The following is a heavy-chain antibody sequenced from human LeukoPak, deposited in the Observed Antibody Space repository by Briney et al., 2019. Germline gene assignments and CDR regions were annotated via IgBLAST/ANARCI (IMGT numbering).Heavy chain of an antibody. J-gene: IGHJ4*02. CDR3: ARVENLSGEFDY. CDR1: GFTFSSYG. V-gene: IGHV3-33*01. Sequence: GRSLRLTCAASGFTFSSYGMHWVRQAPGKGLEWVAVIWYDGSNKYYADSVKGRFTISRDNSKNTLYLQMNSLRAEDTAVYYCARVENLSGEFDYWGQGTLVTVSS. CDR2: IWYDGSNK. D-gene: IGHD1-14*01.